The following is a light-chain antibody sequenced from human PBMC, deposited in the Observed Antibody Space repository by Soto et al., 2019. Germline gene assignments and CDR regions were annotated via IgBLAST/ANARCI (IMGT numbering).Light chain of an antibody. CDR2: DAS. J-gene: IGKJ2*01. CDR3: QQRSNWPRGT. CDR1: QSVGSY. Sequence: EIVLTQSPATLSLSPGERATLSCRASQSVGSYLGWYQHKPGQAPRLLIYDASNRAPGIPARFSGSGSWTDFTLTISSLEPDDFAVYYCQQRSNWPRGTFGQGTKLEIK. V-gene: IGKV3-11*01.